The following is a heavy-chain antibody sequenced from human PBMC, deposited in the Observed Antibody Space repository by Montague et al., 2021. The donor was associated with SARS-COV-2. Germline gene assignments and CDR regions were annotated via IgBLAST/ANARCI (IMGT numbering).Heavy chain of an antibody. J-gene: IGHJ3*02. D-gene: IGHD4-23*01. CDR3: ARWGLYGGNPGDGAFDI. CDR1: GGSISSYY. CDR2: IYYSGST. V-gene: IGHV4-59*01. Sequence: SETLSLTCTVSGGSISSYYWSWIRQPPGKGLDWIGYIYYSGSTNYNPSLKSRVTISVDTSKNQFSLKLSSVTAADTAVYYCARWGLYGGNPGDGAFDIWGQGTMVTVSS.